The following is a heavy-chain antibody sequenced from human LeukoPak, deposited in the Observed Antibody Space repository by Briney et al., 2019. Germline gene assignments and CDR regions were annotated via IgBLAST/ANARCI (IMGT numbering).Heavy chain of an antibody. D-gene: IGHD3-3*01. CDR1: GFTFSSYA. V-gene: IGHV3-23*01. CDR3: AKGEGVALPETQIDY. J-gene: IGHJ4*02. Sequence: GGSLRLSCAASGFTFSSYAMSWVRQAPGKGLEWVSAISGSGGSTYYADSAKGRFTISRDNSKNTLYLQMNSLRAEDTAVYYCAKGEGVALPETQIDYWGQGTLVTVSS. CDR2: ISGSGGST.